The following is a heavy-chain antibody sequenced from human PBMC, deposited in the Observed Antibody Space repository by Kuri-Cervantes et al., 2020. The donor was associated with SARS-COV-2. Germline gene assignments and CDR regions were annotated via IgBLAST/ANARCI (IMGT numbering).Heavy chain of an antibody. Sequence: ASVKVSCKASGYTFTSYAMHWVRQAPGQRLEWMGWINAGNGNTKYSQKFQGRVTMTTDTSTSTAYMELRSLRSDDTAVYYCARDNLPQTGTDYWGQGTLVTVSS. CDR3: ARDNLPQTGTDY. D-gene: IGHD3-9*01. V-gene: IGHV1-3*01. CDR2: INAGNGNT. CDR1: GYTFTSYA. J-gene: IGHJ4*02.